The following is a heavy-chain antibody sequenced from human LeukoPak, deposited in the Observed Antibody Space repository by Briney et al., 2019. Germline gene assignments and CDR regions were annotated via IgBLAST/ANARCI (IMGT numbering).Heavy chain of an antibody. CDR1: GFTFSSYG. D-gene: IGHD3-10*01. CDR2: IRYDGSNK. J-gene: IGHJ4*02. CDR3: AQSPGGSGLFDY. Sequence: PGGSLRLSCAASGFTFSSYGMHWVRQAPGKGLEWVAFIRYDGSNKYYADSVKGRFTISRDNSKNTLYLQMNSLRAEDTAVYYCAQSPGGSGLFDYWGQGTLVTVSS. V-gene: IGHV3-30*02.